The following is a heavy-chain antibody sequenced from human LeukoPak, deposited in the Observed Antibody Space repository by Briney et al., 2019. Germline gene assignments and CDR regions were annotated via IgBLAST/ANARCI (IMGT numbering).Heavy chain of an antibody. CDR3: ARDKSRTYGSADAFDI. V-gene: IGHV4-59*12. D-gene: IGHD3-10*01. Sequence: SETLSLTCTVSGGSISSYYWNWIRQTPGKGLEWIGYIYYSGSTNYNPSLKSRVTISVDTSKNQFSLNLSSVTAADTAVYYCARDKSRTYGSADAFDIWGQGTMVTVSS. CDR2: IYYSGST. J-gene: IGHJ3*02. CDR1: GGSISSYY.